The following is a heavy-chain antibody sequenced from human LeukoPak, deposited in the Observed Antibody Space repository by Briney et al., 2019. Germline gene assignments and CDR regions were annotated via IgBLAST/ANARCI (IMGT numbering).Heavy chain of an antibody. CDR1: GGSISSYY. Sequence: SETLSLTCTVSGGSISSYYWSWLRQPPGKGLEWIGYIYYSGSTNYNPSLKSRVTISVDTSKNQFSLKLSSVTAADTAVYYCARGRVPAAIDWFDPWGQGTLVTVSS. J-gene: IGHJ5*02. V-gene: IGHV4-59*01. CDR2: IYYSGST. D-gene: IGHD2-2*01. CDR3: ARGRVPAAIDWFDP.